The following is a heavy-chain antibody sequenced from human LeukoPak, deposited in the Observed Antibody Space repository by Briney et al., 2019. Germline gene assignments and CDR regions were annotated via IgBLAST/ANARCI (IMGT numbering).Heavy chain of an antibody. J-gene: IGHJ4*02. CDR3: ARVGGGDSNFYFDY. CDR2: INPSGGST. Sequence: GASVNVSCKASGYTFTRHYIHWVRQAPGQGLEWMGIINPSGGSTTYAQKFQGRVTVTRDTSTSTVYMELSSLRSEDTAVYYCARVGGGDSNFYFDYWGQGTLVTVSS. V-gene: IGHV1-46*01. D-gene: IGHD4-11*01. CDR1: GYTFTRHY.